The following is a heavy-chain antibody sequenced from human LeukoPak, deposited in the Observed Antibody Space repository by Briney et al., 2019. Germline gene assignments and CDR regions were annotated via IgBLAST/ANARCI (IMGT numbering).Heavy chain of an antibody. CDR1: GFMFSSNW. D-gene: IGHD5-24*01. Sequence: GGSLRLSCAASGFMFSSNWMSWVRLAPGKGLEWLANIKEDGTETYYVDSVKGRFTISRDNAKNSLYLQMNSLRVEDTAVYYCAKEGRSLQTYWGQGTLVTVSS. V-gene: IGHV3-7*03. CDR2: IKEDGTET. CDR3: AKEGRSLQTY. J-gene: IGHJ4*02.